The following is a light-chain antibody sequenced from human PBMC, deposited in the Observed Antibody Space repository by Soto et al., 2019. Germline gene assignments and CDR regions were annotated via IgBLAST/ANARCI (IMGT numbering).Light chain of an antibody. CDR1: QGISTF. V-gene: IGKV1-9*01. Sequence: DIQLTQSPSFLSASVGDGVTITCRASQGISTFLAWYQQKPGKAPKLLIYAASILQSGVPSRFRGSGSGTDFTLTISRLQPEDFATYFCQQLNSYPLTFGGGTKVDIK. CDR2: AAS. CDR3: QQLNSYPLT. J-gene: IGKJ4*01.